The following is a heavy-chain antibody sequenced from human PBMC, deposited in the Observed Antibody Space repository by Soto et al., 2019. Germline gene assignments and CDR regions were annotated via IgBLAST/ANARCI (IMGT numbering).Heavy chain of an antibody. CDR3: ARDVEYYDSSGYYNWFDP. CDR2: IYYSGST. Sequence: QVQLQESGPGLVKPSETLSLTCTVSGGSISSYYWSWIRQPPGKGLEWIGYIYYSGSTNYNPSLKSRVTISVDTSKHQFSLKLSSVTAADTAVYYCARDVEYYDSSGYYNWFDPWGQGTMVTVSS. V-gene: IGHV4-59*01. D-gene: IGHD3-22*01. CDR1: GGSISSYY. J-gene: IGHJ5*02.